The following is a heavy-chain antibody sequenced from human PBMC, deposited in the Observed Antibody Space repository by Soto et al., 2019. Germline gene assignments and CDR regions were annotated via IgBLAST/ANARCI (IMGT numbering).Heavy chain of an antibody. J-gene: IGHJ6*03. V-gene: IGHV1-18*01. D-gene: IGHD3-3*01. CDR2: ISAYNGNT. Sequence: ASVKVSCKASGYTFTSDGIGWVRQAPGQGLEWMGWISAYNGNTNYAQKLQGRVTMTTDTSTSTAYMELRSLRSDDTAVYYCAREGKYDFWSGQYHYYMDVWGKGTTVTVSS. CDR3: AREGKYDFWSGQYHYYMDV. CDR1: GYTFTSDG.